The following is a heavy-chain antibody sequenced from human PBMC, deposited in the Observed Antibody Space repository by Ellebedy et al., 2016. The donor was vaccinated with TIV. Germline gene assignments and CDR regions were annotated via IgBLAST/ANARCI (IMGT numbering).Heavy chain of an antibody. D-gene: IGHD3-10*01. Sequence: MPSETLSLTCAVYGGSFSGYYWSWIRQPPGKGLEWIGEINHSGSTNYNPSLKSRVTISVDTSKNQFSLKLSSVTAADTAVYYCARGGPDYYYGSGSYSCDYWGQGTLVTVSS. CDR2: INHSGST. V-gene: IGHV4-34*01. J-gene: IGHJ4*02. CDR3: ARGGPDYYYGSGSYSCDY. CDR1: GGSFSGYY.